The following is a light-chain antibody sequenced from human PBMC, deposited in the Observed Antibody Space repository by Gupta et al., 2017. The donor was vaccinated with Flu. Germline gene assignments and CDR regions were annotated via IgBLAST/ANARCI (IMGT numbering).Light chain of an antibody. CDR3: SSSKGASTWV. Sequence: QSALTQPASVSGSPGRSITISCTGTSNDLGVYSYVSWYKQQHGIHPKRRMSAVSNRPSGVSTRVYASKFGINESLHISGRKTNDEADEFYSSSKGASTWVFGGGTRLTVL. CDR1: SNDLGVYSY. CDR2: AVS. J-gene: IGLJ3*02. V-gene: IGLV2-14*03.